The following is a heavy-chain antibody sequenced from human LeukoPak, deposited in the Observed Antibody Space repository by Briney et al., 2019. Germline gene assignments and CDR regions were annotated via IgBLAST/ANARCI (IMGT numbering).Heavy chain of an antibody. D-gene: IGHD1-26*01. V-gene: IGHV5-51*01. CDR2: IYPGDSDT. J-gene: IGHJ4*02. CDR1: GYSFTTYW. Sequence: GESLKIFCKGSGYSFTTYWIGWVRQMPGQGLEWMGVIYPGDSDTRYSPAFQGQVTISADKSTRTAYLQWSRLKASDTAMYYCGVGLGATHFDYWGQGTLVTVSS. CDR3: GVGLGATHFDY.